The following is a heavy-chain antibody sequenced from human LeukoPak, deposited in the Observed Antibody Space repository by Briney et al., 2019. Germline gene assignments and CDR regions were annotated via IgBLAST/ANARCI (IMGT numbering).Heavy chain of an antibody. V-gene: IGHV4-59*01. CDR1: GGSFSSYY. CDR3: ARVKGVVTAILDY. Sequence: PSETLSLTCAVYGGSFSSYYWSWIRQPPGKGLEWIGYIYYSGSTNYNPSLKSRVTFSVDTSKNQFSLKLISVTAADTAVYYCARVKGVVTAILDYWGQGTLVTVSS. D-gene: IGHD2-21*02. CDR2: IYYSGST. J-gene: IGHJ4*02.